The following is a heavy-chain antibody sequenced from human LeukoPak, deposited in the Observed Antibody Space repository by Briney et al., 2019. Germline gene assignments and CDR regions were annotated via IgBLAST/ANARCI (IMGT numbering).Heavy chain of an antibody. CDR2: IYIDSRADT. Sequence: PGGSLRLSCAASGFTVSSNYMTWVRQAPGKGLEWVSVIYIDSRADTYYADSVKGRFTISRDNSKNTLYLQMNSLRAEDTAVYYCAREMSEQLTRGPYFDYWGQGTLVTVSS. D-gene: IGHD6-6*01. CDR1: GFTVSSNY. J-gene: IGHJ4*02. V-gene: IGHV3-66*03. CDR3: AREMSEQLTRGPYFDY.